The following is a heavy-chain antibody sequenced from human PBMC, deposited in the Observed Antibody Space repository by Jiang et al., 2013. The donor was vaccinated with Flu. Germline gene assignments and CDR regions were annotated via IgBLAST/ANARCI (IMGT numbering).Heavy chain of an antibody. D-gene: IGHD3-3*01. CDR2: EK. V-gene: IGHV3-7*01. Sequence: EKYYVDSVKGRFTISRDNAKNSLYLQMNSLRAEDTAVYYCARVYTYYDFWSGYQTFDPWGQGTLVTVSS. CDR3: ARVYTYYDFWSGYQTFDP. J-gene: IGHJ5*02.